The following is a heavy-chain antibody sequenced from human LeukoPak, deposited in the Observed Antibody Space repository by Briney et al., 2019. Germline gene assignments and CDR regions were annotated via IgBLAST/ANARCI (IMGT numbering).Heavy chain of an antibody. D-gene: IGHD6-6*01. CDR3: ARDLGGSSSAYYYYYMDV. Sequence: RASVKVSCKASGGTFSSYAISWVRQAPGQGLEWMGGIIPIFGTANYAQKFQGRVTITTDESTSTAYMELSSLRSEDTAVYYCARDLGGSSSAYYYYYMDVWGKGTTVTVSS. J-gene: IGHJ6*03. CDR2: IIPIFGTA. CDR1: GGTFSSYA. V-gene: IGHV1-69*05.